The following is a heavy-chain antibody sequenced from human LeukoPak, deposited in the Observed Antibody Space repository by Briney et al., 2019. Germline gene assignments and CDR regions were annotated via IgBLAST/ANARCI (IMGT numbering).Heavy chain of an antibody. CDR1: GFTFSSYS. CDR3: ARVGIAVAGTAY. V-gene: IGHV3-21*01. Sequence: PGRSLRLSCAASGFTFSSYSMNWVRQAPGKGLEWVTSISSSSSYIYYADSVKGRFTISRDNAKNSLYLQMNSLRAEDTAVYYCARVGIAVAGTAYWGQGTLVTVSS. D-gene: IGHD6-19*01. J-gene: IGHJ4*02. CDR2: ISSSSSYI.